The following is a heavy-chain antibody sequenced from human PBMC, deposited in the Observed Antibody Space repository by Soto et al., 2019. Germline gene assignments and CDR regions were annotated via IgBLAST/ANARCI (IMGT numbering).Heavy chain of an antibody. V-gene: IGHV4-31*03. CDR2: IYYSGST. CDR1: GGSISSGGYY. J-gene: IGHJ4*02. CDR3: ASGLITMVRGVNYFDY. D-gene: IGHD3-10*01. Sequence: SETLSLTCTVSGGSISSGGYYWSWIRQHPGKGLEWIGYIYYSGSTYYNPSLKSRVTISVDTSKNQFSLKLSSVTAADTAVYYCASGLITMVRGVNYFDYWGQGTLVTVSS.